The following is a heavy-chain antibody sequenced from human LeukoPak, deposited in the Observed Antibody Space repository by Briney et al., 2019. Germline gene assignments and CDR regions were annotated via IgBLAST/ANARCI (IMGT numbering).Heavy chain of an antibody. J-gene: IGHJ5*02. CDR1: GYMFSIYY. D-gene: IGHD6-13*01. CDR3: ARDRIAAAGKDP. CDR2: INPSGGST. Sequence: ASVNVSFKASGYMFSIYYIHWVRQAPGQGLEWMGTINPSGGSTSYAQKFQGRVTMTRDTSTSTVHMELSSLRSEDTAMFYCARDRIAAAGKDPGGQGTLVTVSS. V-gene: IGHV1-46*01.